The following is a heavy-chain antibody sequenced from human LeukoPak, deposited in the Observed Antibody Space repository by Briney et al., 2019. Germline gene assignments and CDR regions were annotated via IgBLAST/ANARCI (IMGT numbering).Heavy chain of an antibody. CDR1: GGTFSSYA. J-gene: IGHJ3*02. CDR3: ARERQQLARRFEAFDI. CDR2: IIPILGIA. V-gene: IGHV1-69*04. D-gene: IGHD6-13*01. Sequence: SVKVSCKASGGTFSSYAISWVRQAPGQGVEWMGRIIPILGIANYAQKFQGRVTITADKSTSTAYMELSSLRSEDTAVYYCARERQQLARRFEAFDIWGQGTMVTVSS.